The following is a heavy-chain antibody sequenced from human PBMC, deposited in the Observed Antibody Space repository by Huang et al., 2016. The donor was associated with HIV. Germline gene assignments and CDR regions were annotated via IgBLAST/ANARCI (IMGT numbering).Heavy chain of an antibody. CDR1: GFTFRSYW. V-gene: IGHV3-7*01. Sequence: EVHLVESGGGLVRPGRSLRLSCAASGFTFRSYWMNWVRQAPGGGLEWVANIKLDGSERVYVDSVRGRFTISRDNANNSVSLQLNSLKAEDTGVYYCARGFQAKPGDYWGQGTLVTVSS. CDR2: IKLDGSER. CDR3: ARGFQAKPGDY. J-gene: IGHJ4*02.